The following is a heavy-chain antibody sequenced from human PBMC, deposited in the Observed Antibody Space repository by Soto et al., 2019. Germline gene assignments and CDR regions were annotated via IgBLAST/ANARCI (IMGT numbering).Heavy chain of an antibody. J-gene: IGHJ4*02. Sequence: GASVKVSCKASGYTFPSYDINWVRQATGQGLEWMGWMNPNSGNTGYAQKFQGRVTMTRNTSRKQFSLRLSSVIAADTAVYYCARVTSSWGLVSYFDYWGQGTLVTVSS. CDR2: MNPNSGNT. D-gene: IGHD6-13*01. V-gene: IGHV1-8*01. CDR3: ARVTSSWGLVSYFDY. CDR1: GYTFPSYD.